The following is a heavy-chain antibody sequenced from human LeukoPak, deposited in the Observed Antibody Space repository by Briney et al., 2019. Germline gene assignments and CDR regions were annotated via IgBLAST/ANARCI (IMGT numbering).Heavy chain of an antibody. CDR2: INPNSGGT. CDR3: VNAGATSHWYFDL. V-gene: IGHV1-2*02. CDR1: GYTFTGYY. D-gene: IGHD1-26*01. Sequence: ASVKVSCKASGYTFTGYYTHWVRQAPGQGLEWMGWINPNSGGTNYAQKFQGRVTMTRDTSISTAYMELSRLRSDDTAVYYCVNAGATSHWYFDLWGRGTLVTVSS. J-gene: IGHJ2*01.